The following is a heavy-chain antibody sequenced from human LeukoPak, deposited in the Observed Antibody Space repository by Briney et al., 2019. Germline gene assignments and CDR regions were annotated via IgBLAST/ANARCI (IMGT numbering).Heavy chain of an antibody. J-gene: IGHJ6*03. Sequence: SETLSLTCTVSGGSISSYYWSWIRQPPGKGLEWIGYIYYSGSTNYNPSLKSRVTISVDTSKNQFSLKLSSVTAADTAVYYCARVAAAAGAYYYYYYMDVWGKGTTVTISS. CDR3: ARVAAAAGAYYYYYYMDV. CDR2: IYYSGST. CDR1: GGSISSYY. V-gene: IGHV4-59*01. D-gene: IGHD6-13*01.